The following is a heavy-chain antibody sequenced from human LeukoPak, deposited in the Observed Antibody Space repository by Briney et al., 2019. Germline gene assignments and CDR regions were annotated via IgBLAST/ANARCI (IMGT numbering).Heavy chain of an antibody. D-gene: IGHD6-13*01. CDR3: ARDKAAGTVPAFDY. V-gene: IGHV4-59*12. CDR1: GGSISSYY. Sequence: TSETLSLTCTVSGGSISSYYWSWIRQPPGKGLEWIGYIYYSGSTNYNPSLKSRVTISVDKSKNQFSLKLSSVTAADTAVYYCARDKAAGTVPAFDYWGQGTLVTVSS. J-gene: IGHJ4*02. CDR2: IYYSGST.